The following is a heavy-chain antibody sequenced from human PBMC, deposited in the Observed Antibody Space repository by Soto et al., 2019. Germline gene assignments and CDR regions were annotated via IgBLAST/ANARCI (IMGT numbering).Heavy chain of an antibody. D-gene: IGHD6-13*01. Sequence: SETLSLTCTVSGGSISSSSYYWGWIRRPPGKGLEWIGSIYYSGSTYYNPSLKSRVTISVDTSKNQFSLKLSSVTAADTAVYYCARRRLDSSSWYQSPYYYYYYGMDVWGQGTTVTVS. CDR3: ARRRLDSSSWYQSPYYYYYYGMDV. V-gene: IGHV4-39*01. J-gene: IGHJ6*02. CDR2: IYYSGST. CDR1: GGSISSSSYY.